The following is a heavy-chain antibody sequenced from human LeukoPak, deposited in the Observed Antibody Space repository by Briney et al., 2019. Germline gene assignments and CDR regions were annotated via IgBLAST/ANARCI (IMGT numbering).Heavy chain of an antibody. Sequence: GGSLRLSCAASEFSFRGYWMTWVRQAPGKGLQWLASIKQDGSDSYHVDSVKGRFTISRDNAKNSLFLQMSNLRADDTAVYYCAKNIAAPGRVDYQYYAMDEWGQGTTVTVSS. J-gene: IGHJ6*02. CDR1: EFSFRGYW. CDR3: AKNIAAPGRVDYQYYAMDE. V-gene: IGHV3-7*01. D-gene: IGHD6-25*01. CDR2: IKQDGSDS.